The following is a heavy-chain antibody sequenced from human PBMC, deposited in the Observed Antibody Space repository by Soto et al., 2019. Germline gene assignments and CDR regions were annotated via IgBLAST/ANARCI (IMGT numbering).Heavy chain of an antibody. Sequence: EVQLLESGGGLVQPGGSLRLSCAASGFTFSSYAMSWVRQAPGKELEWVSAISGSGGTTYYADSVKGRFTFSRDNSKNTLYLQRNSLRAEDTAVYYCEKTANGWFSAFDIWGQGTMVTVSS. D-gene: IGHD6-19*01. J-gene: IGHJ3*02. CDR1: GFTFSSYA. V-gene: IGHV3-23*01. CDR3: EKTANGWFSAFDI. CDR2: ISGSGGTT.